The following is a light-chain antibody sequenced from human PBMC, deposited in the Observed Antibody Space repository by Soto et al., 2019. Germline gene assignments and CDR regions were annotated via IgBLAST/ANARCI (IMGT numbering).Light chain of an antibody. V-gene: IGKV3-20*01. CDR1: QSVSSSY. CDR2: GAS. Sequence: EIVLTQSPGTLSLSPGERATLSCRASQSVSSSYLAWYQQKPGQAPRLLIYGASTRATDIPPSFTGSGSGRDFTLTISSLRPEDIGTYFCQQSYSVPWTFGPGTKVDI. CDR3: QQSYSVPWT. J-gene: IGKJ1*01.